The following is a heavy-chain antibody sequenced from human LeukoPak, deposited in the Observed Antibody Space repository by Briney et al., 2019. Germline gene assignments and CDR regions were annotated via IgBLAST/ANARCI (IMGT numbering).Heavy chain of an antibody. CDR3: AADLYSSSWYDKGAFDI. J-gene: IGHJ3*02. CDR1: GFTFTSSA. V-gene: IGHV1-58*01. D-gene: IGHD6-13*01. CDR2: IVVGSGNT. Sequence: SVKVSCKASGFTFTSSAVQWVRQARGQRLEWIGWIVVGSGNTNYAQKFQERVTITRDMSTSAAYMELSSLRSEDTAVYYCAADLYSSSWYDKGAFDIWGQGTMVTVSS.